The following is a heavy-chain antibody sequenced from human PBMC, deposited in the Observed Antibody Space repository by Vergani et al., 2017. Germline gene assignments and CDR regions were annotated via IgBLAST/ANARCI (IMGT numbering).Heavy chain of an antibody. CDR3: ARYRVDIVATTTYYYFYYGMDV. J-gene: IGHJ6*02. D-gene: IGHD5-12*01. CDR1: GFPFSDYG. Sequence: QVQLVESGGGEVQPGRSLRLSCSAAGFPFSDYGVHWVRQAPGKGLEWVSVISYDGNKKNYADSVKGRLTISRDNSKNTLYLQINSLTAEDTAVYYCARYRVDIVATTTYYYFYYGMDVWGQGTTVTV. CDR2: ISYDGNKK. V-gene: IGHV3-30*03.